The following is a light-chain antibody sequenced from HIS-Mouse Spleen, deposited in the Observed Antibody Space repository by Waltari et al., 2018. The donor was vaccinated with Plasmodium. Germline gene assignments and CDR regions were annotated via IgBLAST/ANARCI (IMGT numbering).Light chain of an antibody. Sequence: SYELTQPPSVSVSPGQTARITCSGDALPKQYAYWYQQKPGQAPGLGIYKDSARTSWIPERIAGSSSWTTVTLTISGVQAEDEADYYCQSADSSGTYRVFGGGTKLTVL. CDR3: QSADSSGTYRV. CDR1: ALPKQY. J-gene: IGLJ2*01. V-gene: IGLV3-25*03. CDR2: KDS.